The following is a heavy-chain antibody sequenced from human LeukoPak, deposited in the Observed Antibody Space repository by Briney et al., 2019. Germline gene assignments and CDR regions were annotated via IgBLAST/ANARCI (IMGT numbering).Heavy chain of an antibody. CDR3: ARDNYDTGGYYFD. J-gene: IGHJ4*02. CDR1: GFTFSSYE. D-gene: IGHD3-22*01. V-gene: IGHV3-48*03. CDR2: ISSGGDTT. Sequence: PGGSLRLSRAASGFTFSSYEMNWVRPAPGKGVDWVSYISSGGDTTYYAASVKGRFTISRDNAKNSLYLQMNSLRAQDTAVYYCARDNYDTGGYYFDWGQGTLVTVSS.